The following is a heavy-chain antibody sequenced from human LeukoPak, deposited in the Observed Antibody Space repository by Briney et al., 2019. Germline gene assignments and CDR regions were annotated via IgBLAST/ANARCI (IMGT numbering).Heavy chain of an antibody. V-gene: IGHV1-69*04. CDR3: ASATTVTTLRYYYYGMDV. CDR1: GGTFSSYA. CDR2: IIPILGIA. J-gene: IGHJ6*02. D-gene: IGHD4-17*01. Sequence: GASVKVSCKASGGTFSSYAISWVRQAPGQGLEWMGRIIPILGIANYAQKFQGRVTITADKSTSTAYMELSSLRSEDTAVYYCASATTVTTLRYYYYGMDVWGQGTTVTVSS.